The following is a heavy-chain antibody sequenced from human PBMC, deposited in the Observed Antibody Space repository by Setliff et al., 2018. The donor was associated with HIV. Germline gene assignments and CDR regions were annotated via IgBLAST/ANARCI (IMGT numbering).Heavy chain of an antibody. Sequence: SVKVSCKASGGPFTSSSIGWVRQAPGQGLEWMGRIIPILGVPRYAQRFQGRVTITADKSTSTSYMHLSSLRAEDTAVYFCARGGDYDSSGYYVTWGQGSLVTVSS. CDR3: ARGGDYDSSGYYVT. CDR2: IIPILGVP. V-gene: IGHV1-69*02. D-gene: IGHD3-22*01. J-gene: IGHJ4*02. CDR1: GGPFTSSS.